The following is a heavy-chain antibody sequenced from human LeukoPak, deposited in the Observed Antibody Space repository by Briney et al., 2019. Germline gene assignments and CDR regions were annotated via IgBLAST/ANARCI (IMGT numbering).Heavy chain of an antibody. V-gene: IGHV3-33*01. D-gene: IGHD2-15*01. CDR2: IWYVGSNK. CDR1: GFTFSNYG. J-gene: IGHJ6*02. Sequence: GGSLRLSCAASGFTFSNYGMHWVRQAPGKGLEWVAVIWYVGSNKYYADSVKGRFTISRDNSKNTLYLQMNSLRAEDTAVYYCARDPCSGGSCYFMDVWGQGITVTVSS. CDR3: ARDPCSGGSCYFMDV.